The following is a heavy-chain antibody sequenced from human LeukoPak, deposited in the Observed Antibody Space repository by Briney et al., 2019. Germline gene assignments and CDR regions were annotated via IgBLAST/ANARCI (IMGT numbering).Heavy chain of an antibody. J-gene: IGHJ4*02. CDR3: ARLMSGTSYFDY. Sequence: GESLKISCQDSGYSFTSYWISWVRQMPGKGLEWMWRIHPSDSYTNYSPSFQGHVTISVDKSISTAYLQWSSLKASDTAMYYCARLMSGTSYFDYWGQGTLVTVSS. V-gene: IGHV5-10-1*01. D-gene: IGHD3-10*01. CDR2: IHPSDSYT. CDR1: GYSFTSYW.